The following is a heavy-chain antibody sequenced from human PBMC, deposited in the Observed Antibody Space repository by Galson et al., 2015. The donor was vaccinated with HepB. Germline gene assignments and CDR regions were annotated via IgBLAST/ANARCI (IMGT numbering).Heavy chain of an antibody. CDR1: GLTMSDYA. V-gene: IGHV3-23*01. CDR2: VTRGNYI. J-gene: IGHJ4*02. D-gene: IGHD2-2*02. Sequence: SLRLSCAASGLTMSDYAMAWVRQAPGKGLEWVSSVTRGNYIYYTESVKGRFTISRDISRNILYLQMNSLRVEDTAVYYCAQEWGCNGNNCHNLRGYWGQGTRVTVSS. CDR3: AQEWGCNGNNCHNLRGY.